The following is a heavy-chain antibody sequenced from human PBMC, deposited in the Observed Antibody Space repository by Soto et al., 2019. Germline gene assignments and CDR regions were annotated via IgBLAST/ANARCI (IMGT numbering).Heavy chain of an antibody. Sequence: SCAASGFTFSSYSMNWVRQAPGKGLEWVSSISSSSSYIYYADSVKGRFTISRDNAKNSLYLQMNSLRTEDTAVYYCARGSGAVRRWVPDYYYYYGMDVWGQGSTVTVSS. D-gene: IGHD6-6*01. V-gene: IGHV3-21*01. CDR1: GFTFSSYS. CDR3: ARGSGAVRRWVPDYYYYYGMDV. CDR2: ISSSSSYI. J-gene: IGHJ6*02.